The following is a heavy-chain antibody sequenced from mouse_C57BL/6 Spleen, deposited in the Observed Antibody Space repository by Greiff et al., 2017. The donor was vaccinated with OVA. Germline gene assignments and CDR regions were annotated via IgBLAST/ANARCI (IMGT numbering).Heavy chain of an antibody. J-gene: IGHJ4*01. CDR1: GYAFTNYL. Sequence: VKLMESGAELVRPGTSVKVSCKASGYAFTNYLIEWVKQRPGQGLEWIGVINPGSGGTNYNEKFKGKATLTADKSSSTAYMQLSSLTSEDSAVYFCARRYYGNYDYAMDYWGQGTSGTVSS. CDR2: INPGSGGT. V-gene: IGHV1-54*01. CDR3: ARRYYGNYDYAMDY. D-gene: IGHD2-1*01.